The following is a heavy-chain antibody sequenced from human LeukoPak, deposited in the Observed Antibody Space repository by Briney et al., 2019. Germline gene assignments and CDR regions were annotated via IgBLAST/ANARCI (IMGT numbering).Heavy chain of an antibody. Sequence: GGSLRLSCAASGFTFSDYYMSWIRQAPGKGLEWVSYISSSGSTIYYADSVKGRFTISRDNAKNSLYLQMNSLRAEDTAVYYCARTPRQYYDSSGYYGAGTVYFDYWGQGTLVTVSS. D-gene: IGHD3-22*01. CDR3: ARTPRQYYDSSGYYGAGTVYFDY. J-gene: IGHJ4*02. CDR2: ISSSGSTI. CDR1: GFTFSDYY. V-gene: IGHV3-11*01.